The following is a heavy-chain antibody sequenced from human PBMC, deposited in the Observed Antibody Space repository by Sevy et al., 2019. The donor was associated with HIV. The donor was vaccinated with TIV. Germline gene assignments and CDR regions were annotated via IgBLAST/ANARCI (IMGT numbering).Heavy chain of an antibody. D-gene: IGHD1-1*01. CDR3: ARGDELNSYYYGMDV. Sequence: QSQTLSLTCAISGDSVSSSSAAWNLFRQSPSRGLEWLGRTYYRSKWYNNYAVSVKSRVTINPDTSENQFSLHLNSVTPEDTAVYFCARGDELNSYYYGMDVWDQGTTVTVSS. CDR1: GDSVSSSSAA. CDR2: TYYRSKWYN. V-gene: IGHV6-1*01. J-gene: IGHJ6*02.